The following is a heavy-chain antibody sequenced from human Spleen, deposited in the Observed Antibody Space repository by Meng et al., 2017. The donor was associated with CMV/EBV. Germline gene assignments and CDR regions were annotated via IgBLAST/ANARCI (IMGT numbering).Heavy chain of an antibody. V-gene: IGHV3-21*01. CDR2: IRSISSYT. CDR1: GFTFSSYS. J-gene: IGHJ3*02. D-gene: IGHD3-16*02. Sequence: GESLKISCAASGFTFSSYSMTWVRQAPGKGLEWVSFIRSISSYTHYADSVKGRFTISRDNAKNSLYLQMNSLRAEDTAVYYCARDYFPFGGVISPSSGAFDIWGQGTMVTVSS. CDR3: ARDYFPFGGVISPSSGAFDI.